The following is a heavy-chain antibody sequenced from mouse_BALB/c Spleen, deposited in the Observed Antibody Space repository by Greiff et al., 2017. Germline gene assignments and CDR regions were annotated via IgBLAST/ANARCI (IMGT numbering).Heavy chain of an antibody. Sequence: EVKLMESGGGLVQPGGSLKLSCAASGFTFSSYGMSWVRQTPDKRLELVATINSNGGSTYYPDSVKGRFTISRDNAKNTLYLQMSSLKSEDTAMHYCARCGNYLYYFDYWGQGTTLTVSS. D-gene: IGHD2-1*01. V-gene: IGHV5-6-3*01. J-gene: IGHJ2*01. CDR1: GFTFSSYG. CDR3: ARCGNYLYYFDY. CDR2: INSNGGST.